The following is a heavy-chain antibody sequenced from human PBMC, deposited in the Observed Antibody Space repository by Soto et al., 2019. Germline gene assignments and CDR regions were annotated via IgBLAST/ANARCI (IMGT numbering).Heavy chain of an antibody. CDR2: IIPILGIA. D-gene: IGHD5-18*01. CDR3: ARDQFDVDTAMDAYYYYGMDV. Sequence: GASVKVSCKASGGTFSSYTISWVRQAPGQGLEWMGRIIPILGIANYAQKFQGRVTITADKSTSTAYMELSSLRSEDTAVYYCARDQFDVDTAMDAYYYYGMDVWGQGTTVTVSS. CDR1: GGTFSSYT. J-gene: IGHJ6*02. V-gene: IGHV1-69*04.